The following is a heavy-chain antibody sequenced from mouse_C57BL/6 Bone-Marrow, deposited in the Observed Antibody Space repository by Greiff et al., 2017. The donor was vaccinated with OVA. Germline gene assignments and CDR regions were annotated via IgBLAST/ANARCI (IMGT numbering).Heavy chain of an antibody. Sequence: VKLKESGPGLVQPSQSLSITCTVSGFSLTSYGVHWVRQSPGKGLEWLGVIWRGGSTDYNAAFMSRLSITKDNSKSQVFFKMNSLQADDTAIYYCAKNNYGSSYDWYFDVWGTGTTVTVSS. CDR2: IWRGGST. V-gene: IGHV2-5*01. D-gene: IGHD1-1*01. CDR3: AKNNYGSSYDWYFDV. CDR1: GFSLTSYG. J-gene: IGHJ1*03.